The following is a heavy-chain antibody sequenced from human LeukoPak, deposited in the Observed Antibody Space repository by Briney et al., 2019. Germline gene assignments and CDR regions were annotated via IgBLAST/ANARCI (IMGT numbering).Heavy chain of an antibody. CDR2: IIPIFGTA. CDR1: GGTFSSYA. V-gene: IGHV1-69*01. CDR3: ARPGRGYSGYDPFDY. J-gene: IGHJ4*02. Sequence: SVKVSCKASGGTFSSYAISWVRQAPGQGLEWMGGIIPIFGTANYVQKFQGRVTITADESTSTAYMELSSLRSEDTAVYYCARPGRGYSGYDPFDYWGQGTLVTVSS. D-gene: IGHD5-12*01.